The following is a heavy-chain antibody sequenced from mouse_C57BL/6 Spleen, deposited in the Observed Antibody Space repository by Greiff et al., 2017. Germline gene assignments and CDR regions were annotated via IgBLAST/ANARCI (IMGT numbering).Heavy chain of an antibody. CDR3: ARAPYDYGSSWYFDV. Sequence: VQLQQPGAELVRPGSSVKLSCKASGYTFTSYWMHWVKQRPIQGLEWIGNIDPSDSETHYNQKFKDKATLTVDKSSSTAYMQLSSLTSEDSAVYYCARAPYDYGSSWYFDVWGTGTTVTVSS. D-gene: IGHD1-1*01. V-gene: IGHV1-52*01. J-gene: IGHJ1*03. CDR2: IDPSDSET. CDR1: GYTFTSYW.